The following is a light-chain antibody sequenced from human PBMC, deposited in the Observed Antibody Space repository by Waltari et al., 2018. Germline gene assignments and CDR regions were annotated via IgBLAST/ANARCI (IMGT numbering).Light chain of an antibody. V-gene: IGKV1-39*01. CDR3: QQSYSPPFT. CDR2: DAS. J-gene: IGKJ5*01. Sequence: DIQMTQSPSSLSTSVGDRVTITCRASRGIDSYLNWYQQRPGRAPKLLIYDASTLQREVPTRFSGGGIGTDFTLTINNLQPEDLATYFCQQSYSPPFTFGQGTRLEI. CDR1: RGIDSY.